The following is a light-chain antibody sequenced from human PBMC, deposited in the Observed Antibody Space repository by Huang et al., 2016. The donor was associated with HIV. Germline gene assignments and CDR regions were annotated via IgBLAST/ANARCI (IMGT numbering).Light chain of an antibody. Sequence: VLTQSPGTLSLSPGERAALSCRASQNITNNFLAWYQQKSAQAPRILIYGASSRAIGIPDRFSGSGSGTDFTLSISRLEPQDSALYYCQQYLTSPLTFGGGTTLEIK. J-gene: IGKJ4*01. V-gene: IGKV3-20*01. CDR2: GAS. CDR3: QQYLTSPLT. CDR1: QNITNNF.